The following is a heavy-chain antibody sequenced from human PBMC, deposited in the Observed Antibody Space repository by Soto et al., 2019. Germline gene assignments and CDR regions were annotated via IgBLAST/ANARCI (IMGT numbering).Heavy chain of an antibody. Sequence: GGSLRLSCAASGFTFSSYGMHWVRQAPGKGLEWVAVIWYDGSNKYYADSVKGRFTISRDNSKNTLYLQMNSLRAEDTAVYYCAREGLTMVRKAPYYFDYWGQGTLVTVSS. CDR2: IWYDGSNK. V-gene: IGHV3-33*01. CDR3: AREGLTMVRKAPYYFDY. D-gene: IGHD3-10*01. J-gene: IGHJ4*02. CDR1: GFTFSSYG.